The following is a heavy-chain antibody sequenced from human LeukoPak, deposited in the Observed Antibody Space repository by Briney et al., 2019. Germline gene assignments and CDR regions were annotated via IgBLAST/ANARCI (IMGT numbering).Heavy chain of an antibody. CDR1: GASISSDF. CDR2: IYSSETT. J-gene: IGHJ6*03. V-gene: IGHV4-4*09. Sequence: SETLSLTCSVSGASISSDFWSWIRQPPGKGLEWIGNIYSSETTKYNPSLRSRATISGDTSKNQFSLKLSSVTAADTAVYYCARHFPYCGGDCPYYYMDVWGKGTTVTVSS. D-gene: IGHD2-21*02. CDR3: ARHFPYCGGDCPYYYMDV.